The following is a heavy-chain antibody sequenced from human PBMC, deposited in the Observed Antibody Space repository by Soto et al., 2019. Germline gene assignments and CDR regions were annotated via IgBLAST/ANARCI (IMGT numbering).Heavy chain of an antibody. CDR2: ISAKNGNT. Sequence: ASVKVSCKTSGYTFSDYGISCVRQAPGQGLEWMGWISAKNGNTNFAQKFRGRVSMTTDTSTSTVYMELRSLNPDDTAVYYCAREPPETPPDYWGQGTLVTVSS. V-gene: IGHV1-18*01. CDR3: AREPPETPPDY. CDR1: GYTFSDYG. J-gene: IGHJ4*02.